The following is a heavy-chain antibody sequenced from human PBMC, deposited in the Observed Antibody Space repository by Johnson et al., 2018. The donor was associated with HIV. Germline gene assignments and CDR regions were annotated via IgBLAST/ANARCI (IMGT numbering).Heavy chain of an antibody. CDR1: GFTFSNAW. V-gene: IGHV3-15*01. CDR2: IKSKTDGGTT. CDR3: ARGSYNFWSGEREAFDI. J-gene: IGHJ3*02. D-gene: IGHD3-3*01. Sequence: MLLVESGGGLVKPGGSLRLSCLASGFTFSNAWMSWVRQAPGKGLEWVGRIKSKTDGGTTDYAAPVKGRFTISRDDSKNTLYLQMNSLKTEDTAVYYCARGSYNFWSGEREAFDIWGQGTMVTVSS.